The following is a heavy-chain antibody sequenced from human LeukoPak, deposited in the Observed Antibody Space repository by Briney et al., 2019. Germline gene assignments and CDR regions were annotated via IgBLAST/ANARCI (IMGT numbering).Heavy chain of an antibody. V-gene: IGHV3-9*01. Sequence: PGRSLRLSCAASGFTFDDCAMHWVRQAPGKGLEWVSGISWNSGSIGYADSVKGRFTISRDNAKNSLYLQMNSLRAEDTALYYCAKDIRDYGDYGDAFDIWGQGTMVTVSS. D-gene: IGHD4-17*01. CDR3: AKDIRDYGDYGDAFDI. CDR1: GFTFDDCA. CDR2: ISWNSGSI. J-gene: IGHJ3*02.